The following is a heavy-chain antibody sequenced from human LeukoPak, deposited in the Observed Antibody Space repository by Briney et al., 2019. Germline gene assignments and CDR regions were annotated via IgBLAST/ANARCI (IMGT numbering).Heavy chain of an antibody. J-gene: IGHJ3*02. V-gene: IGHV3-21*01. CDR2: ISSSSSYI. CDR3: ARAPQLKLIGAFDI. CDR1: GFTFSGYS. D-gene: IGHD1-1*01. Sequence: GGSLRLSCAASGFTFSGYSMNWVRQAPGKGLEWVSSISSSSSYIYYADSVKGRFTISRDNAKNSLYLQMNSLRAEDTAVYYCARAPQLKLIGAFDIWGQGTMVTVSS.